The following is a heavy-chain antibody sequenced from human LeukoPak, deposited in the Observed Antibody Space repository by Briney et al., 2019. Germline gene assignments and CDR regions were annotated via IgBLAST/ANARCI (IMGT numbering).Heavy chain of an antibody. CDR3: ARVEDTSGCYWIAY. CDR1: GFTFSSYW. Sequence: GGSLRLSCAASGFTFSSYWMSWVRQAPGKGLEWVASIKQDGSEKYYVDSVKGRFTISRDNAKNSLYLQMNGLRAEDTAVYYCARVEDTSGCYWIAYWGQGTLVTVSS. D-gene: IGHD6-19*01. V-gene: IGHV3-7*01. J-gene: IGHJ4*02. CDR2: IKQDGSEK.